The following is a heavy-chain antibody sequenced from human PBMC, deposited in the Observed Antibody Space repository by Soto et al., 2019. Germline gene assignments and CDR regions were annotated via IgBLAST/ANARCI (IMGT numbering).Heavy chain of an antibody. J-gene: IGHJ3*01. CDR1: GGSISSDSW. Sequence: SETLSLTCAVSGGSISSDSWWNWVRQPPGKGLEWIGEIYHSGSTNYNPSLKSRVTISIDKSKNQFSLNLTFVTAADTAVYFCATEPSNDAVDVWGHGTMVTVSS. V-gene: IGHV4-4*02. CDR2: IYHSGST. CDR3: ATEPSNDAVDV.